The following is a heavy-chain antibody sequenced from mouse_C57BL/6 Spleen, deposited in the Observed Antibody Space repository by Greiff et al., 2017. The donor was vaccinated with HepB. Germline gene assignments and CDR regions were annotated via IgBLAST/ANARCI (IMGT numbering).Heavy chain of an antibody. Sequence: EVMLVESGGGLVQPGGSLKLSCAASGFTFSDYYMYWVRQTPEKRLEWVAYISNGGGSTYYPDTVKGRFTISRDNAKNTLYLQMSRLKSEDTAMYYCARRGIARAMDYWGQGTSVTVSS. V-gene: IGHV5-12*01. CDR3: ARRGIARAMDY. CDR1: GFTFSDYY. J-gene: IGHJ4*01. CDR2: ISNGGGST.